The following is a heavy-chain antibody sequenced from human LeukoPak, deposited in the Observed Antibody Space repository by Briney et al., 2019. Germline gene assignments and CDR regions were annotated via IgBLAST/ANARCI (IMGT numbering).Heavy chain of an antibody. J-gene: IGHJ5*02. D-gene: IGHD2-8*01. CDR3: ARRVIMSAAGVPDTWLDP. CDR2: ISGSGGST. CDR1: GFTFSSYA. V-gene: IGHV3-23*01. Sequence: GGSLRLSCAASGFTFSSYAMSWVRQAPGKGLEWVSAISGSGGSTYYEDSVKGRFTISRDSSKNTLYLQMNSLRAEDTAVYYCARRVIMSAAGVPDTWLDPWGQGILVTVSS.